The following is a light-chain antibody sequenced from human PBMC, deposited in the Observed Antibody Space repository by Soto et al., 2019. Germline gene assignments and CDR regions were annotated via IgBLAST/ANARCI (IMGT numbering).Light chain of an antibody. V-gene: IGKV3-11*01. Sequence: EIVLTQSPAILSLSPGEKATLSCRASQSVSGSLGWYQQKPGQAPRLIIHDASVSANGIPATFSGSGSGTDFTLTISSLEPEDFAVYYCQEGTYWPAFGGGNKLEIK. J-gene: IGKJ4*01. CDR3: QEGTYWPA. CDR2: DAS. CDR1: QSVSGS.